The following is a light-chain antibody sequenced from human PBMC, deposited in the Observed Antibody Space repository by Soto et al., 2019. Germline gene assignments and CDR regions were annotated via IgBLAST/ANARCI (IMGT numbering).Light chain of an antibody. CDR3: QQYNSYVWT. V-gene: IGKV1-5*03. J-gene: IGKJ1*01. CDR1: QSISNW. CDR2: KAS. Sequence: DIQMTQSPSTLSASVGDRVTITCRASQSISNWLAWYQQKPGKAPKVLIYKASSLESGVPSRFSGSGSGTEFTLTISSLQPDDFATYYCQQYNSYVWTFGQGTKVEIK.